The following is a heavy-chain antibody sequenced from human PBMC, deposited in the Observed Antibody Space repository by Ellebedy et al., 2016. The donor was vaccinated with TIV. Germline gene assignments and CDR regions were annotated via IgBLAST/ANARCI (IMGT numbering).Heavy chain of an antibody. J-gene: IGHJ6*02. CDR3: TELNYYRVRF. Sequence: GGSLRLSCTASGFIFSGSYMTWIRQAPGKGLEWVSYISGSGDYTQYGDSVKGRFTVSRDNARNSLYLQMNSLRAEDTAVYYCTELNYYRVRFWGQGTTVTVSS. D-gene: IGHD1-26*01. CDR1: GFIFSGSY. CDR2: ISGSGDYT. V-gene: IGHV3-11*06.